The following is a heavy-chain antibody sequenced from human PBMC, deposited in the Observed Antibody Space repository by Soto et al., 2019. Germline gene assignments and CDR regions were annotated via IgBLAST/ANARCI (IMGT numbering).Heavy chain of an antibody. CDR3: AREGGSYDSGGFLIRGAFDV. CDR1: GGSISSIDFY. CDR2: IYYRRNT. J-gene: IGHJ3*01. D-gene: IGHD3-22*01. Sequence: QVQLQESGPGLVKPSQTLSLTCSVSGGSISSIDFYWTWIRQRPGKGPERIGNIYYRRNTYYYPSLKSRNTISLDTAKNQFSLKLNSVTAADTAVYYCAREGGSYDSGGFLIRGAFDVWGQGTSVTVSS. V-gene: IGHV4-31*03.